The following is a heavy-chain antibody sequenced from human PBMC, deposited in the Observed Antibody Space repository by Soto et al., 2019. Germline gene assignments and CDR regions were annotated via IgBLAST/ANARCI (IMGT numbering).Heavy chain of an antibody. V-gene: IGHV4-34*01. CDR2: INHSGST. Sequence: QVQLQQWGAGLLKPSETLSLTCAVYGGSFSGYYWSWIRQPPGKGLEWMGEINHSGSTNYNPSLKSRVTISVDTSKNQFSLKLSSVTAADTAVYYCARGSRGYSGYDPINFDYWGQGTLVTVSS. CDR1: GGSFSGYY. CDR3: ARGSRGYSGYDPINFDY. J-gene: IGHJ4*02. D-gene: IGHD5-12*01.